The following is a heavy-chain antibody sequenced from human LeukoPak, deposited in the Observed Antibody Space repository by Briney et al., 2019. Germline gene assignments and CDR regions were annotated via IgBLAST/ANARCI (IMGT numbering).Heavy chain of an antibody. D-gene: IGHD3-22*01. CDR1: GFTFSSYA. CDR2: ISYDGSNK. Sequence: GGSLRLSCAASGFTFSSYAMHWVRQAPGKGLEWVAVISYDGSNKYYADSVKGRFTISRDNSKNTLYLQMNSLRAEDTAVYYCVRYYYDSSGPSSGTGAFDIWGQGTMVTVSS. J-gene: IGHJ3*02. CDR3: VRYYYDSSGPSSGTGAFDI. V-gene: IGHV3-30*04.